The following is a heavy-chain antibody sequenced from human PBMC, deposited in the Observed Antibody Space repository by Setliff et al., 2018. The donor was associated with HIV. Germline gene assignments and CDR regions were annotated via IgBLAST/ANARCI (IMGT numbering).Heavy chain of an antibody. J-gene: IGHJ6*02. Sequence: PSETLSLTCTVSGGSISSGSYYWSWIRQPAGKGLEWIGRIYSSGSTNYTPSLKSRVPISVDTSKNQFSLKWSSVTAADTAVYYCAKERYDSSGYSIDHYGMDVWGQGTTVTVSS. CDR2: IYSSGST. D-gene: IGHD3-22*01. CDR1: GGSISSGSYY. V-gene: IGHV4-61*02. CDR3: AKERYDSSGYSIDHYGMDV.